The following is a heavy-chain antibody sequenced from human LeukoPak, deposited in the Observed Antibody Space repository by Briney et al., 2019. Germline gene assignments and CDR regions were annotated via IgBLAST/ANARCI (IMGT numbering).Heavy chain of an antibody. V-gene: IGHV3-23*01. D-gene: IGHD3-9*01. Sequence: TGGSLRLSCAASGFTFSSYAMSWVRQAPGKGLEWVSAISGSGGSTYYADSVKGRFTISRDNSKNTLYLQMNSLRAEDTAVYYCAKAPTGGYYDILTGQGHFDYWGQGTLVTVSS. CDR3: AKAPTGGYYDILTGQGHFDY. CDR2: ISGSGGST. J-gene: IGHJ4*02. CDR1: GFTFSSYA.